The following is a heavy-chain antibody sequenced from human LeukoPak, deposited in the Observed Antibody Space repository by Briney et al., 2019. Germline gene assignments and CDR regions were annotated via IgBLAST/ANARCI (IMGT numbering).Heavy chain of an antibody. CDR3: ARVKVPLAEDDAFDI. J-gene: IGHJ3*02. CDR1: GYTFTGYY. Sequence: ASVKVSCKASGYTFTGYYMHWVRQAPGQGLEWMGIINPSGGSTSYAQKFQGRVTMTRDMSTSTVYMELSSLRSEDTAVYYCARVKVPLAEDDAFDIWGQGTMVTVSS. V-gene: IGHV1-46*01. CDR2: INPSGGST.